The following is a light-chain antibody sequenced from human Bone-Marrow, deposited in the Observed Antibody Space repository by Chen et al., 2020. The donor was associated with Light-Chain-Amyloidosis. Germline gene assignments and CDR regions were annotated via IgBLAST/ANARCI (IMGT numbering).Light chain of an antibody. J-gene: IGLJ1*01. V-gene: IGLV2-14*01. Sequence: QSALTQPASVSGSPGQSINISCTGTSSDVGGDNHVSWYQQHPDKAPKLMIYEVTNRPSWVPDRVSGSKSDNTASLTISGLQTEDEADYFCSSYTITNTLVFGSGTRVTVL. CDR3: SSYTITNTLV. CDR2: EVT. CDR1: SSDVGGDNH.